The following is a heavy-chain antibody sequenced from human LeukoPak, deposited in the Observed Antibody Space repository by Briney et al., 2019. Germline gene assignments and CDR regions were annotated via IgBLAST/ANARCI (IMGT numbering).Heavy chain of an antibody. D-gene: IGHD3-10*01. CDR1: GGSNNIFY. Sequence: SETLSLPCAVSGGSNNIFYWTWIRQPPGKGLELIGYISDTGSTDSNPSLKSPLTMSIDTSKSQFSLRLNSMTAADTALYCCATMVRGARFAYWGQGTLVTVSS. CDR2: ISDTGST. CDR3: ATMVRGARFAY. V-gene: IGHV4-59*08. J-gene: IGHJ4*02.